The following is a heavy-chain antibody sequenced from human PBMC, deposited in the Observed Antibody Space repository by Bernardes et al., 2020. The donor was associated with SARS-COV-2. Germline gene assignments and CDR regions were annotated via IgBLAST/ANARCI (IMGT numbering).Heavy chain of an antibody. CDR1: GFTFDDYA. CDR2: ISWNSGSI. CDR3: AKDQAPWELPTNSFFDY. D-gene: IGHD1-26*01. V-gene: IGHV3-9*01. Sequence: GGSLRLSCAASGFTFDDYAMHWVRQAPGKGLEWVSGISWNSGSIGYADSVKGRFTISRDNAKNSLYLQMNSLRAEDTALYYCAKDQAPWELPTNSFFDYWGQGTLVTVSS. J-gene: IGHJ4*02.